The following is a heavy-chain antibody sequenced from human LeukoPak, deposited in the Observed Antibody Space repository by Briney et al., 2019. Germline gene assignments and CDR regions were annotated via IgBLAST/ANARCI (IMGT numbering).Heavy chain of an antibody. CDR2: IYHSGST. J-gene: IGHJ4*01. Sequence: SETLSLTCTVSGYSISSGYYWGWVWQPPGKGLEWIGSIYHSGSTYYNPSLKSRVTISVDTSKNQFSLKLSSVTAADTAVYYCARIGHDLYQTFDFWGNGNLITVSS. CDR3: ARIGHDLYQTFDF. CDR1: GYSISSGYY. V-gene: IGHV4-38-2*02. D-gene: IGHD2-2*01.